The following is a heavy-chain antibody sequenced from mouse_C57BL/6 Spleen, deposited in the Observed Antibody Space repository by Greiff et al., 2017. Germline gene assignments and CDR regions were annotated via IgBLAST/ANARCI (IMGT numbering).Heavy chain of an antibody. V-gene: IGHV1-5*01. J-gene: IGHJ3*01. CDR2: IYPGNSDT. D-gene: IGHD3-2*02. Sequence: VQLQQSGTVLARPGASVKMSCKTSGYTFTSYWMHWVKQRPGQGLEWIGAIYPGNSDTSYNQKFKGKAKLTAVTSASTAYMELSSRTNEDSAVYYCTREGETAQATSWFAYWGQGTLVTVSA. CDR3: TREGETAQATSWFAY. CDR1: GYTFTSYW.